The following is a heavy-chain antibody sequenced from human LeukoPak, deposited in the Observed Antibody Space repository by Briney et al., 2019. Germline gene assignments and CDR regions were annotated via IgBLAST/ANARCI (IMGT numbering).Heavy chain of an antibody. J-gene: IGHJ3*02. D-gene: IGHD3-16*01. CDR2: INPSGGST. CDR1: GYTFTSYY. Sequence: GASVNVSCKASGYTFTSYYMHWVRQAPGQGLEWMGVINPSGGSTTYAQTFQGRVTMTRDTSTSTVYMELSSLRSEDTAVYYCARATGWGASRFDIWGQGTMVTVSS. V-gene: IGHV1-46*01. CDR3: ARATGWGASRFDI.